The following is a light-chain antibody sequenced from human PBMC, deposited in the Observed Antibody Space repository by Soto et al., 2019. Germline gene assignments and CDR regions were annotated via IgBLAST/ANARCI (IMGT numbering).Light chain of an antibody. Sequence: QPVLTQPPSVSGAPGQRVTISCTGSSSNIGATYDVQWYQQLPGTAPKLLIYGNSNRPSGVPDRFSGSKSGTSASLAITGLQADDEADYCCQSYDSSLSAHYVFGTGTKLTVL. CDR3: QSYDSSLSAHYV. V-gene: IGLV1-40*01. J-gene: IGLJ1*01. CDR1: SSNIGATYD. CDR2: GNS.